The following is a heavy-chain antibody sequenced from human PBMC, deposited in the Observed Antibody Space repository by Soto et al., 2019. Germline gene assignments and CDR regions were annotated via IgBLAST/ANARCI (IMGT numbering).Heavy chain of an antibody. CDR2: IYWDDDK. Sequence: SGPALVNPTQTLTLTCTFSGFSLSTSGVGVGWIRQPPGKALEWLALIYWDDDKRYSPSLKSRLTITKDTSKNQVVRTMTNMDPVDTATYYCAHYDTMVRGVSHLSFDYWGQGTLVTVSS. CDR1: GFSLSTSGVG. V-gene: IGHV2-5*02. D-gene: IGHD3-10*01. J-gene: IGHJ4*02. CDR3: AHYDTMVRGVSHLSFDY.